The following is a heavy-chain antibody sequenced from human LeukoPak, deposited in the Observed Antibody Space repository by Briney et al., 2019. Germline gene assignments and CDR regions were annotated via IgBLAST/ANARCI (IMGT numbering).Heavy chain of an antibody. CDR2: ISGSGTST. V-gene: IGHV3-23*01. CDR3: AKVNYYESSDIGLFDY. J-gene: IGHJ4*02. Sequence: GGSLRLSCAASGFTFSSYAMSWDRQAPGKGLEWVSGISGSGTSTFYADSVRGRFTISRDHSKNTLYLQMNSLRAGDTAVYYCAKVNYYESSDIGLFDYWGQGTLVTVSS. D-gene: IGHD3-22*01. CDR1: GFTFSSYA.